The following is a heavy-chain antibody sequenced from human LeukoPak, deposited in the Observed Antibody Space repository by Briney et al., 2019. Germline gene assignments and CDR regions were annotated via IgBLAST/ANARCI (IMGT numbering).Heavy chain of an antibody. CDR2: ISFDGSDK. CDR1: GFTFNNYG. CDR3: ARSRLSGINDAFDI. V-gene: IGHV3-30*03. D-gene: IGHD3-3*01. J-gene: IGHJ3*02. Sequence: PGRSLRLSCAGSGFTFNNYGIHWVRQAPGKGLEWVAVISFDGSDKYYADSVKGRFTISRDNSKNTLYLQMNSLRAEDTAVYYCARSRLSGINDAFDIWGQGTMVTVSS.